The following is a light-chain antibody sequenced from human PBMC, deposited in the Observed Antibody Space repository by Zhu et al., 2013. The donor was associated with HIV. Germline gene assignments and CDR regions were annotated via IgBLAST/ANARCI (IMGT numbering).Light chain of an antibody. CDR2: TAS. J-gene: IGKJ3*01. CDR3: QQYYSYPFT. V-gene: IGKV1-8*01. CDR1: QGVSTY. Sequence: QMTQSPSSLSASVGDRVTITCRASQGVSTYLAWYQQKPGKAPKLLIYTASTLQSGVPSRFSVSGSGTDFTLTISCLQSEDFATYYCQQYYSYPFTFGPGTKVDIK.